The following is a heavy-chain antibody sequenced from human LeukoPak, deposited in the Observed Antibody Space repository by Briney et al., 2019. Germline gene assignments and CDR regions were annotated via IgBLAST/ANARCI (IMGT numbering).Heavy chain of an antibody. V-gene: IGHV3-48*01. CDR2: ISSSSSTI. Sequence: GGSLRDYCAASGFTFRSDIKNGVRQAPGKGQEWVSSISSSSSTIYYADSVKGRFTISRDNAKNSLYLQMNSLRAEDTAVYYCARELSGSYAGSWFDPWGQGTLVTVSS. D-gene: IGHD1-26*01. CDR3: ARELSGSYAGSWFDP. J-gene: IGHJ5*02. CDR1: GFTFRSDI.